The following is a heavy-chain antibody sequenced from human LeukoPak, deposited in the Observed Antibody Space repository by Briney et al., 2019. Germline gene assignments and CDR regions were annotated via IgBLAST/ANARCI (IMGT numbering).Heavy chain of an antibody. D-gene: IGHD3-22*01. Sequence: GGSLRLSCAASGFTFSSYGMHWVRQAPGKGLEWVAVISYDGSNKYYADSVKGRFTISRDNSKNTLYLQMNGLRAEDTAVYYCAEDSQPRDYYDSSGYYTNWGQGTLVTVSS. CDR2: ISYDGSNK. V-gene: IGHV3-30*18. J-gene: IGHJ4*02. CDR3: AEDSQPRDYYDSSGYYTN. CDR1: GFTFSSYG.